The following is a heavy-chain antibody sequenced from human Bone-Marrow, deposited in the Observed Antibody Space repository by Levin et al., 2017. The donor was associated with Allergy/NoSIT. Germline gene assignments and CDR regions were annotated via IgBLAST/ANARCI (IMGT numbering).Heavy chain of an antibody. D-gene: IGHD6-13*01. CDR2: IKSKTDGGTV. CDR3: TTYSSSWYYFDY. CDR1: GITFSNAW. Sequence: TPGGSLRLSCVASGITFSNAWLSWSRQAPGKGLEWVGRIKSKTDGGTVEYAAPVKGRFTISRDDSKNTLYLQMNSLQTEDTAVYFCTTYSSSWYYFDYWGQGTLVTVSS. J-gene: IGHJ4*02. V-gene: IGHV3-15*01.